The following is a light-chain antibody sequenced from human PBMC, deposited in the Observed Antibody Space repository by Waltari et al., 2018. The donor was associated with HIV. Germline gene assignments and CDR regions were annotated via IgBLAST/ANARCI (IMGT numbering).Light chain of an antibody. CDR2: SAS. CDR3: QQYINWPPWS. V-gene: IGKV3-15*01. Sequence: EIVMTQSPATLSVSPGERVTLSCRASQSVGSNLAWYQQKPGRAPSLLVYSASTRATVIPARFSGSGSGTEFTLTISSLQSEDFAVYYCQQYINWPPWSFGQGTKVEIK. CDR1: QSVGSN. J-gene: IGKJ1*01.